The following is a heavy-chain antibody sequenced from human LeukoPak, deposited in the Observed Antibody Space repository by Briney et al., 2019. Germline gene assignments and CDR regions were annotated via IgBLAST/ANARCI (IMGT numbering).Heavy chain of an antibody. D-gene: IGHD4-17*01. V-gene: IGHV4-61*01. CDR2: IYYSGST. CDR3: ARDSSAYGDYVPNYYYYGMDV. Sequence: SETLSLTCTVSGGSVSSGSYYWSWIRQPPGKGLEWIGYIYYSGSTNYNPPLKSRVTISVDTSKNQFSLKLSSVTAADTAVYYCARDSSAYGDYVPNYYYYGMDVWGQGTTVTVSS. J-gene: IGHJ6*02. CDR1: GGSVSSGSYY.